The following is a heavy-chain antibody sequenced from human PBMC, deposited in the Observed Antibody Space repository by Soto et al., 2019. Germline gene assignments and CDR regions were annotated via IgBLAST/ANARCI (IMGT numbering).Heavy chain of an antibody. CDR3: ARHHVLRFLEWLLNWFDP. CDR2: IYYSGST. J-gene: IGHJ5*02. CDR1: GGSISSSSYY. V-gene: IGHV4-39*01. Sequence: QLQLQESGPGLVKPSETLSLTCTVSGGSISSSSYYWGWIRQPPGKGLEWIGSIYYSGSTYYNPSLKSRVTISVDTSKNQFSLKLSSVTAADTAVYYCARHHVLRFLEWLLNWFDPWGQGTLVTVSS. D-gene: IGHD3-3*01.